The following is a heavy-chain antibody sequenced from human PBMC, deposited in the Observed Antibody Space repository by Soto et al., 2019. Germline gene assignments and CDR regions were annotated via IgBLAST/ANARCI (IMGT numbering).Heavy chain of an antibody. Sequence: EVQLVQSGAEVKKPGESLKISCTGSGYSFTSHWIAWVRQMPGKGLEWMGILYPGDSQITYSPSFQGQVTISGGKATSTAYLQRNSLKASDTTMYYCARGSCINGVCSDYSVGYWGQGTLVTVSS. V-gene: IGHV5-51*01. J-gene: IGHJ4*02. CDR2: LYPGDSQI. CDR1: GYSFTSHW. CDR3: ARGSCINGVCSDYSVGY. D-gene: IGHD2-8*01.